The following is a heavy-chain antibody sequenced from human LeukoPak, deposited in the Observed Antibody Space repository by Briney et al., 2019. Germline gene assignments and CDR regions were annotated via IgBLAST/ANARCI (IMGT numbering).Heavy chain of an antibody. V-gene: IGHV1-69*13. D-gene: IGHD3-22*01. J-gene: IGHJ4*02. CDR2: IIPIFGTA. Sequence: SVKVSCKASGGTFSSYAISWVRQAPGQGLEWMGGIIPIFGTANYAQKFQGRVTITADESTSTAYMELSSLRSEDTAVYYCARYYYDSSGYYPSDYWGQGTLVTVSS. CDR1: GGTFSSYA. CDR3: ARYYYDSSGYYPSDY.